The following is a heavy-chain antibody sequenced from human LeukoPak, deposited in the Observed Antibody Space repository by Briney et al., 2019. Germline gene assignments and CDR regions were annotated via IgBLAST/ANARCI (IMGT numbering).Heavy chain of an antibody. V-gene: IGHV3-30*02. CDR2: MRYGGSRK. CDR1: GFTFSSYD. J-gene: IGHJ4*02. D-gene: IGHD6-6*01. CDR3: ARDPSSSSSVGGYLDY. Sequence: SGGSLRLSCAVSGFTFSSYDMNWVRQAPGKGLEWVAFMRYGGSRKYYADSVKGRFTISRDNSKNTVYLQMNSLRAEDTAVYYCARDPSSSSSVGGYLDYWGQGTLVTVSS.